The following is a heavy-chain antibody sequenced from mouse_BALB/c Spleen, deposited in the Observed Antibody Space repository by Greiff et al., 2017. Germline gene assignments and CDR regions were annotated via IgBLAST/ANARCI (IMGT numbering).Heavy chain of an antibody. D-gene: IGHD2-1*01. Sequence: DVMLVESGGDLVKPGGSLKLSCAASGFTFSSYGMSWVRQTPDKRLEWVATISSGGSYTYYPDSVKGRFTISRDNAKNTLYLQMSSLKSEDTAMYYCARQGGYGNYGAYWGQGTLVTVSA. CDR3: ARQGGYGNYGAY. V-gene: IGHV5-6*02. CDR2: ISSGGSYT. CDR1: GFTFSSYG. J-gene: IGHJ3*01.